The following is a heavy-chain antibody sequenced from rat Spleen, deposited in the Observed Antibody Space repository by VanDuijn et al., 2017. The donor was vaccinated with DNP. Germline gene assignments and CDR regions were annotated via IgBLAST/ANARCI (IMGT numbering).Heavy chain of an antibody. CDR2: ISTGGGNT. J-gene: IGHJ3*01. CDR3: ARLNYGSYVGFAY. D-gene: IGHD1-3*01. V-gene: IGHV5S13*01. Sequence: EVQLVESGGGLVQPGRSLKLSCAASGFTFSDYGMAWVRQAPKKGLEWVASISTGGGNTYYRDSVKGRFTISRDNAKRSLYLQMDSLRSEDTATYYCARLNYGSYVGFAYWGQGTLVTVSS. CDR1: GFTFSDYG.